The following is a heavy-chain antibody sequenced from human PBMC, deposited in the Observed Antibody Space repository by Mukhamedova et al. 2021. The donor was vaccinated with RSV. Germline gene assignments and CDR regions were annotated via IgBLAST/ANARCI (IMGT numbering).Heavy chain of an antibody. CDR2: ISSSSYI. J-gene: IGHJ3*02. D-gene: IGHD3-22*01. CDR3: ARDDSSGYYQLRGGDAFDI. Sequence: VRQAPGKGLEWVSSISSSSYIYYADSVKGRFTISRDNAKNSLYLQMNSLRAEDTAVYYCARDDSSGYYQLRGGDAFDIWGQGTM. V-gene: IGHV3-69-1*01.